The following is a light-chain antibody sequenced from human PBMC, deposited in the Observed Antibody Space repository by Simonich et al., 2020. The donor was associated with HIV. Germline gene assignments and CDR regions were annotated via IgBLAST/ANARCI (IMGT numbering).Light chain of an antibody. CDR2: WAS. V-gene: IGKV4-1*01. Sequence: DIVMTQSPDSLTVSLGERATINCKSSQSVLYRSNNKNYLAWYQQKPGQPPKLLIYWASTRESGVPDRFSGSGSGTDFNLTISSLQAEDVAVYYCQQYFSTPRTFGQGTKVEIK. CDR3: QQYFSTPRT. CDR1: QSVLYRSNNKNY. J-gene: IGKJ1*01.